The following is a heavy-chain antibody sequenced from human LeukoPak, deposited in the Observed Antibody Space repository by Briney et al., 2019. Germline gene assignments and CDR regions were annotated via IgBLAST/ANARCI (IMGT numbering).Heavy chain of an antibody. J-gene: IGHJ4*02. CDR1: GFNLSNYR. CDR2: LCGSGRHT. Sequence: GGSLRLSCAASGFNLSNYRISGLHQAPGKGLEWLSGLCGSGRHTYSAHPVTGRFTISRDNVKNTVYLQMNSLGAEDTAVYYCAKYVFSYGSGSYLAHWGQGTQVTVSS. D-gene: IGHD3-10*01. V-gene: IGHV3-23*01. CDR3: AKYVFSYGSGSYLAH.